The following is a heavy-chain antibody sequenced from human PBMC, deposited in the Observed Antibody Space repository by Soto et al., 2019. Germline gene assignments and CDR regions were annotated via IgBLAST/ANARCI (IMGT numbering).Heavy chain of an antibody. Sequence: QVQLQESGPGLVKPSQTLSLTCTVSGGSISSGGYYWSWIRQHPRKGLEWIGYIYYTGSAYYNPSVESRVTISVDTSKNRSSLKLSAVTAACTAVYSCAGFGSSSWNWFGPWGQGTLVTVSS. CDR1: GGSISSGGYY. CDR3: AGFGSSSWNWFGP. CDR2: IYYTGSA. J-gene: IGHJ5*02. V-gene: IGHV4-31*03. D-gene: IGHD6-6*01.